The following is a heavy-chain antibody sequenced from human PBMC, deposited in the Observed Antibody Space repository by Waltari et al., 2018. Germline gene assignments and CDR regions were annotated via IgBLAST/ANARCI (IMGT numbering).Heavy chain of an antibody. Sequence: QVQLQQWGAGLLKPSETLSLTCAVYGGSFSGYYWSWIRQPPGKGLEWIGEINHIGSTNYNPSLKSRVTISVDTSKNQFSLKLSSVTAADTAVYYCARVRPSQLPLVFFDYWGQGTLVTVSS. CDR1: GGSFSGYY. CDR2: INHIGST. J-gene: IGHJ4*02. D-gene: IGHD2-2*01. CDR3: ARVRPSQLPLVFFDY. V-gene: IGHV4-34*01.